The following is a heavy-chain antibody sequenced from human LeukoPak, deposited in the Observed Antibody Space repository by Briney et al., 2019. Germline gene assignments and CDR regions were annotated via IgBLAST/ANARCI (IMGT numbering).Heavy chain of an antibody. CDR3: ARGIIAVAGTRANYFDY. V-gene: IGHV4-34*01. D-gene: IGHD6-19*01. Sequence: SETLSLTCAVYGGSFSGYCWSWIRQPPGKGLEWIGEINHSGSTNYNPSLKSRVTISVDTSKNQFSLKLSSVTAADTAVYYCARGIIAVAGTRANYFDYWGQGTLVTVSS. CDR1: GGSFSGYC. J-gene: IGHJ4*02. CDR2: INHSGST.